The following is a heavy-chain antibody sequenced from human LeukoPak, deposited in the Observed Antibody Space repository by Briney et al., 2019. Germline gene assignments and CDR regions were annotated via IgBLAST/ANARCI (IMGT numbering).Heavy chain of an antibody. Sequence: GGSLRLSCVASGSTFSDYTMSWVRQAAGKGLEWVSSISARGSNTYYADSVKGRFTISRDNSKNTMYVQMNNLRVEDTAVYFCAKRDCSSTSCLTSPENYWGQGTLVTVSS. CDR2: ISARGSNT. V-gene: IGHV3-23*01. CDR1: GSTFSDYT. D-gene: IGHD2-2*01. J-gene: IGHJ4*02. CDR3: AKRDCSSTSCLTSPENY.